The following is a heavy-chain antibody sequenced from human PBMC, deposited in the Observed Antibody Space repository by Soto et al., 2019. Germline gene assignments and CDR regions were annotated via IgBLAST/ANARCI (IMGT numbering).Heavy chain of an antibody. CDR2: INRDGTMT. J-gene: IGHJ4*02. V-gene: IGHV3-7*01. CDR1: GFTFIDSW. Sequence: WGSLRLSCVASGFTFIDSWMTFFRQAPVKGLEWVANINRDGTMTNYVDSMGGRFAISRDNPRSSVYLHMTNLRTEDTAIYHCVKESRSGGSWWGQGTLVTVSS. CDR3: VKESRSGGSW. D-gene: IGHD2-15*01.